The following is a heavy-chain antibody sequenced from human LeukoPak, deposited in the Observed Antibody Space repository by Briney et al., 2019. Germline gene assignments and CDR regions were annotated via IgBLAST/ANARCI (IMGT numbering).Heavy chain of an antibody. CDR1: GFTFSSYA. Sequence: GGSLRLSCAASGFTFSSYAMNWVRQAPGKGLEWVSSISSSTSYIYYADTVKGRFTISRDNAKNSLYLQMNSLRAEDTAVYYCAKAAPPNDYGDYVMDYWGQGTLVTVSS. CDR3: AKAAPPNDYGDYVMDY. CDR2: ISSSTSYI. V-gene: IGHV3-21*01. D-gene: IGHD4-17*01. J-gene: IGHJ4*02.